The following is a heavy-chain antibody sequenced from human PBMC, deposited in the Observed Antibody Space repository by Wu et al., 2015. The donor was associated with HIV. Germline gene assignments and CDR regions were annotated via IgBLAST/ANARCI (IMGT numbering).Heavy chain of an antibody. D-gene: IGHD3/OR15-3a*01. CDR2: IRPDSGAT. V-gene: IGHV1-18*01. CDR1: GYSFTSYG. Sequence: QVQLVQSGAEVKKPGASVKVSCKASGYSFTSYGISWVRQAPGQGLEWMGWIRPDSGATVYAEKFEDRVTMTRDASISTAYMRLNRLRSDDTAVYFCARDLGNDFAVRGYYWYMDVWGRGTAITVSS. CDR3: ARDLGNDFAVRGYYWYMDV. J-gene: IGHJ6*03.